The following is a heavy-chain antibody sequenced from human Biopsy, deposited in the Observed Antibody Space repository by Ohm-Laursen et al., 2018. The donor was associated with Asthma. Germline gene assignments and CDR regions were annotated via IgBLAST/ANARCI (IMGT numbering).Heavy chain of an antibody. D-gene: IGHD3-22*01. Sequence: SLRLSCAASGFNFRTSGMHWVRQAPGKGLEWLAVISDDAINTYYADSVKGRFTLSRDNAKNTLYLQMNSLRAEDTAVYYCAKARIHHFYDSSGYYQHDWGQGTLVTVSS. CDR3: AKARIHHFYDSSGYYQHD. CDR1: GFNFRTSG. J-gene: IGHJ4*02. V-gene: IGHV3-30*18. CDR2: ISDDAINT.